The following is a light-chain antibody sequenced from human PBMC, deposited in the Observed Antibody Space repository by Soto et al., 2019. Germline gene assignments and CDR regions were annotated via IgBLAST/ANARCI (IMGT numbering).Light chain of an antibody. V-gene: IGKV1-5*03. Sequence: DIQMTQSPSTLSASVGDRVTITCRASQSISSWLACYQQKPWKAPKLLIYMASILESAVPSRFSGSGSGTEFTLTISSLQTYDFATYYCQQYNSYSWTFGQGTKVEIK. CDR1: QSISSW. J-gene: IGKJ1*01. CDR3: QQYNSYSWT. CDR2: MAS.